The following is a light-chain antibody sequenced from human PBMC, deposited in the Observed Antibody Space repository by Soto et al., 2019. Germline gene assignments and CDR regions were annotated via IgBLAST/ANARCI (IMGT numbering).Light chain of an antibody. Sequence: VVTQSPGTLSLSPLERATLSCRASQTVRNNYLAWYQQKPGQDPRXXIYDASSRATGIPDRFSGGGSGTDFNLTISRLETEDFAVYYCQQLSSYTLTFGGGTKVDIK. V-gene: IGKV3-20*01. CDR1: QTVRNNY. CDR2: DAS. J-gene: IGKJ4*01. CDR3: QQLSSYTLT.